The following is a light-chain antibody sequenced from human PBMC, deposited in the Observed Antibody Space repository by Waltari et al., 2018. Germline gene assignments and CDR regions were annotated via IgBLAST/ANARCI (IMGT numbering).Light chain of an antibody. CDR3: QQRSNWLT. CDR2: DAS. CDR1: QSVSSY. Sequence: ENVLTQSPATLSLSPGERATLSCRASQSVSSYLAWYQQKPGQAPRPLIYDASNRATGIPARFSGSGSGTDFTLTISSLEPEDFAVYYCQQRSNWLTFGGGTKVEIK. V-gene: IGKV3-11*01. J-gene: IGKJ4*01.